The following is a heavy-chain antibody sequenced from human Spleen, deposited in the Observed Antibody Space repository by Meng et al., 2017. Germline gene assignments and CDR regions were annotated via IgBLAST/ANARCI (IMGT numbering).Heavy chain of an antibody. Sequence: GESLKISCAASGFTFSSYAMSWVRQAPGKGLEWVSAISGSGGSTYYADSVKGRFTISRDNSKNTLYLQMNSLRAEDTAGYYCAKGPSSGWYYFDYWGQGTLVTVSS. D-gene: IGHD6-19*01. J-gene: IGHJ4*02. CDR2: ISGSGGST. CDR1: GFTFSSYA. CDR3: AKGPSSGWYYFDY. V-gene: IGHV3-23*01.